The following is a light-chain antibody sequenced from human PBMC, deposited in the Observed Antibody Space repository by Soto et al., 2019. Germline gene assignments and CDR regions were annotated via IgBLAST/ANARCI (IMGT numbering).Light chain of an antibody. Sequence: ELVMTQSRATLSVSPGERVTLSCRASQSVSSNLAWYQHKPGQAPRLLIYGASTRATAIPARFSGSGSGTEFTLTISSLQSEDFAIYYCQQYNNWLGTFGQGTKVDIK. V-gene: IGKV3-15*01. CDR1: QSVSSN. J-gene: IGKJ1*01. CDR3: QQYNNWLGT. CDR2: GAS.